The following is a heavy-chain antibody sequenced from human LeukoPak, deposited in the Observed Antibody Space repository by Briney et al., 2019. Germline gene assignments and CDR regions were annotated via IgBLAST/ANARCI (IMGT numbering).Heavy chain of an antibody. J-gene: IGHJ3*02. CDR3: ARAMGLDAFDI. CDR2: IYYSGST. CDR1: GGSISSYY. V-gene: IGHV4-59*01. Sequence: SETLSLTCTVSGGSISSYYWSWIRQPPGKGLEWVGYIYYSGSTNYNPSLKSRVTISVDTSKNQFSLKLSSVTAADTAVYYCARAMGLDAFDIWGQGTMVTVSS. D-gene: IGHD3-16*01.